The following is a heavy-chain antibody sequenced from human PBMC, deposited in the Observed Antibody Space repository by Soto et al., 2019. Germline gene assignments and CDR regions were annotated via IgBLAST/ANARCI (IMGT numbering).Heavy chain of an antibody. CDR1: GFTVSSNY. CDR2: IYSGGST. V-gene: IGHV3-66*01. D-gene: IGHD4-17*01. Sequence: EVQLVESGGGLVQPGGSLRLSCAASGFTVSSNYMSWVRQAPGKGLEWVSVIYSGGSTYYADSVKGRFTISRDNTKNTLDLQMNSLRAEDTAVYYCARDSDGDPIYWVQGTLVTVSS. J-gene: IGHJ4*02. CDR3: ARDSDGDPIY.